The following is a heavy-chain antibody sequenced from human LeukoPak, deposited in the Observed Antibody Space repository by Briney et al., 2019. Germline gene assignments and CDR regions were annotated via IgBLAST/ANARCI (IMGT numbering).Heavy chain of an antibody. CDR2: INPSGGST. J-gene: IGHJ6*02. Sequence: GASVKVSCKASGYTFTSYYMHWVRQAPGQGLEWMGIINPSGGSTSYAQKFQGRVTMTRDTSTSTVYMELSSLRSEDTAVYYCARDGLPYLGYYGMDVWGQGTTVTVSS. V-gene: IGHV1-46*01. D-gene: IGHD3/OR15-3a*01. CDR1: GYTFTSYY. CDR3: ARDGLPYLGYYGMDV.